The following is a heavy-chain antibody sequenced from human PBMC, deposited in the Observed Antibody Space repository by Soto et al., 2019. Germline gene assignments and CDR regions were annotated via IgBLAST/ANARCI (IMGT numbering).Heavy chain of an antibody. J-gene: IGHJ6*02. Sequence: ASVKLTCKASGYAYSSTGMSWLRQAPGQGLERMGWISTYNGDTNDAPKFQDRVTMTSDTSTSTVYMELRSLRSDDTAVYYCARAGAAPYYYYGMDVWGQGTRVTVSS. CDR2: ISTYNGDT. CDR1: GYAYSSTG. D-gene: IGHD2-15*01. CDR3: ARAGAAPYYYYGMDV. V-gene: IGHV1-18*01.